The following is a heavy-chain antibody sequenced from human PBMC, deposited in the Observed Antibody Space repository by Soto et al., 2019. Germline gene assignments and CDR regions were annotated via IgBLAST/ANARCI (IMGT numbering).Heavy chain of an antibody. Sequence: EVILLESGGHLVAPGESLRLSCVASGFSFSSSALTWVRQAPGKGLEWVADISGQGGTTYYADSVKGRFIISRDNSKNTLSHQMTSLRVEDTAVYYCAKENDYSIIESNWFDAGGPGTLVSVSS. CDR1: GFSFSSSA. CDR3: AKENDYSIIESNWFDA. D-gene: IGHD4-4*01. CDR2: ISGQGGTT. V-gene: IGHV3-23*01. J-gene: IGHJ5*02.